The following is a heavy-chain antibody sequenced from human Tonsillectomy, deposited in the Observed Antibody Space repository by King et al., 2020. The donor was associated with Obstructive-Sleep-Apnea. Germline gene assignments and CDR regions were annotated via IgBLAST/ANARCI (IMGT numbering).Heavy chain of an antibody. D-gene: IGHD3-10*01. CDR1: GFSFSAYI. CDR3: ARDWGTMIRGRLDY. J-gene: IGHJ4*02. Sequence: VQLVESGGGVVQPGRSARLSCAASGFSFSAYIMHWVRQAPGKGLEWVAVIWSDGSNKYYAESVKGRFTISRDNSRNTLHLQMNSLRVDDTAVYYCARDWGTMIRGRLDYWGQGTLITVSS. V-gene: IGHV3-33*01. CDR2: IWSDGSNK.